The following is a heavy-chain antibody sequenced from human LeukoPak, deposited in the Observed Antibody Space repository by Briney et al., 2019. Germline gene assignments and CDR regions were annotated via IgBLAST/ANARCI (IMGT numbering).Heavy chain of an antibody. CDR3: ARDLGYCSGSSCSLDYFDY. Sequence: SETLSLTCAVYGGSFSGYYWSWIRQPPGKGLEWIGEINHSGSTNYNPSLKSRVTISVDTSKNQFSLKLTSVTAADTAVYYCARDLGYCSGSSCSLDYFDYWGQGTLVTVSS. V-gene: IGHV4-34*01. CDR2: INHSGST. J-gene: IGHJ4*02. CDR1: GGSFSGYY. D-gene: IGHD2-15*01.